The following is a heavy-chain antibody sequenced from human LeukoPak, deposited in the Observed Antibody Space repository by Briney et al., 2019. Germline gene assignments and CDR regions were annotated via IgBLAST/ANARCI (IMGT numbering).Heavy chain of an antibody. CDR3: ATSDTVSTYNWFDP. Sequence: SETLSLTCNVSGGSISSNTYFWGWIRRPPGKGLEWIGSIRYSGSTYYNPSLKSRVTISVDTSKNQFSLNLSSLTAADTAVYYGATSDTVSTYNWFDPWGQGTLVTVS. CDR1: GGSISSNTYF. J-gene: IGHJ5*02. CDR2: IRYSGST. D-gene: IGHD5/OR15-5a*01. V-gene: IGHV4-39*01.